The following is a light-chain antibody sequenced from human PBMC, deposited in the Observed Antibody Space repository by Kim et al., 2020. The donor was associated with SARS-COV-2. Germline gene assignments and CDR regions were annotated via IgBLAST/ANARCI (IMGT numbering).Light chain of an antibody. V-gene: IGKV3-15*01. CDR3: QQSNDWPPLT. CDR1: QTINNK. J-gene: IGKJ1*01. Sequence: VAQGERATRSCRASQTINNKLVWYQQKPGQAPRLLIYDATTRATGVPARFIGSGSETDFTLTISSLQSEDFAVYYCQQSNDWPPLTFGQGTKVDIK. CDR2: DAT.